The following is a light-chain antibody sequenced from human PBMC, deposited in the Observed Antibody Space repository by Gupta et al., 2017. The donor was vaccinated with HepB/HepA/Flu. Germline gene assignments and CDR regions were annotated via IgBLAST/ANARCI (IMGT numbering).Light chain of an antibody. J-gene: IGLJ2*01. CDR1: SSNIGAGYD. CDR3: QSYDSSLSGLGV. V-gene: IGLV1-40*01. Sequence: QSVLPQPPPVSGAPGQRVTISCPGSSSNIGAGYDVHWYQQLPGTAPKLLIYGNSNRPSGVPDRFSGSKSGTSASLAITGLQAEDEADYYCQSYDSSLSGLGVFGGGTKLTVL. CDR2: GNS.